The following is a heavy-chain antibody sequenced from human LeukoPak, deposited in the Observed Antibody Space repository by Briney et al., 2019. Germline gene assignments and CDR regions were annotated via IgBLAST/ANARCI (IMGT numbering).Heavy chain of an antibody. D-gene: IGHD6-19*01. CDR1: GFTFSDYI. Sequence: GGSLRLSCAASGFTFSDYIINWVRQAPGKGLEWISYISSSGGTIYYADSVKGRFTISRDNTDNSLFLQMSSLRAEDTAVYYCARERRQWQPFDIWGQGTMVTVSS. CDR3: ARERRQWQPFDI. CDR2: ISSSGGTI. V-gene: IGHV3-48*04. J-gene: IGHJ3*02.